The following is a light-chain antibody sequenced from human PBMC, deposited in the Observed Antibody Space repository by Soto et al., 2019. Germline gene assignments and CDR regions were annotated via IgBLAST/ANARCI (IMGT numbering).Light chain of an antibody. J-gene: IGKJ2*01. CDR3: QQSHGIPYT. Sequence: DIQMTQSPSSLSASVGDRVTITCRASQTISTYLNWYQQKPGKAPKLLIYAASTLQSGVPSRFSGNGSGTDFTLTINSLQPEDFATYYCQQSHGIPYTFGQGTKLEIK. CDR2: AAS. CDR1: QTISTY. V-gene: IGKV1-39*01.